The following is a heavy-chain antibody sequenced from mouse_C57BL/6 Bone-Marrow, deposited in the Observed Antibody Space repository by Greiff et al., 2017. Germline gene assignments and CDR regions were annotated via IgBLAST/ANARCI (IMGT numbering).Heavy chain of an antibody. CDR3: ARWRELRLRDY. Sequence: QVHVKQPGAELVKPGASVKMSCKASGYTFTSYWITWVKQRPGQGLEWIGDIYPGSGSTNYNEKFKSKATLTVDTSSSTAYMQLSSLTSEDSAVYYCARWRELRLRDYWGQGTTLTVSS. CDR2: IYPGSGST. V-gene: IGHV1-55*01. J-gene: IGHJ2*01. CDR1: GYTFTSYW. D-gene: IGHD3-2*02.